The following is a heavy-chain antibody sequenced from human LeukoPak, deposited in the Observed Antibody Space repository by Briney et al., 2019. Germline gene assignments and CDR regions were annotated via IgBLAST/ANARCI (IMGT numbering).Heavy chain of an antibody. D-gene: IGHD3-22*01. Sequence: APVKVSCKASGYTFTSYGISWVRQAPGQRLEWMGWISAYNGNTNYAQKLQGRVTMTTDTSTSTAYMELRSLRSDDTAVYYCARFLWYYDSSGYYDYWGQGTLVTVSS. CDR1: GYTFTSYG. V-gene: IGHV1-18*01. CDR3: ARFLWYYDSSGYYDY. J-gene: IGHJ4*02. CDR2: ISAYNGNT.